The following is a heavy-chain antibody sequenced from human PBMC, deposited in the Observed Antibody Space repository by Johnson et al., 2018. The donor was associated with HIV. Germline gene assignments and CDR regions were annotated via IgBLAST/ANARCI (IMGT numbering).Heavy chain of an antibody. CDR2: ISYEGSNK. CDR1: GFTFSSYA. Sequence: QMMLVESGGGLVKPGGSLRLSCAASGFTFSSYAMHWVRQAPGKGLEWVAVISYEGSNKYYADSVTGRFTISRDNSKNTLYLQINSLRAEDTAVYYCARAERSSSGVDAFDIWGQGTMVTVSS. CDR3: ARAERSSSGVDAFDI. D-gene: IGHD6-6*01. V-gene: IGHV3-30*04. J-gene: IGHJ3*02.